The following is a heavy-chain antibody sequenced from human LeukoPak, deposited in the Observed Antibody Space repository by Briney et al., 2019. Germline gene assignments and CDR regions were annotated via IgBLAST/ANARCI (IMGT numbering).Heavy chain of an antibody. D-gene: IGHD2-15*01. J-gene: IGHJ4*02. CDR1: GFTFSNHG. Sequence: GGSLRLSCAASGFTFSNHGMHWVRQAPGKGLEWVAFKGRFTISRDNSKNTLYLQMNSLRAEDAAVYYCARAPVTSCSGVLCYPFDYWGQGTLVTVSS. CDR3: ARAPVTSCSGVLCYPFDY. V-gene: IGHV3-30*02.